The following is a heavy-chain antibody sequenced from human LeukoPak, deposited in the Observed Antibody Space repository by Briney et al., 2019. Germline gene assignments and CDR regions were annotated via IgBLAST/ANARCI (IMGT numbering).Heavy chain of an antibody. V-gene: IGHV4-59*01. CDR2: IFSSGST. J-gene: IGHJ4*02. D-gene: IGHD3-22*01. CDR3: ARQSISGSSLSYFDY. CDR1: GGPINNYY. Sequence: SETLSLTCTVSGGPINNYYWSWIRQSPGKGLEWIGYIFSSGSTNYNPSLKSRVTISVDTSKNQCSLKLSSVTAADTAVYYCARQSISGSSLSYFDYWGQGTLVNVSS.